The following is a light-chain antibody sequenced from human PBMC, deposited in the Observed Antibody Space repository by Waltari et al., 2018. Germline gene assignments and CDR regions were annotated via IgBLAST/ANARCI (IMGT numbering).Light chain of an antibody. J-gene: IGLJ2*01. CDR3: SSYMDSSTLEL. Sequence: QQIRGKSPELMIDEDSNRPSGVSCRFSGSKSGTTASLTISGLQAEDEAYYFGSSYMDSSTLELVGGGTSLTVL. V-gene: IGLV2-14*01. CDR2: EDS.